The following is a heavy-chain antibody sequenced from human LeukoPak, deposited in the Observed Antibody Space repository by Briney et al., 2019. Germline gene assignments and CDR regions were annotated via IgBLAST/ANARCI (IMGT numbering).Heavy chain of an antibody. CDR1: GDSISSSSSY. CDR2: IYYSGST. D-gene: IGHD6-13*01. CDR3: ARAGRDSSSWYALRVYNWFDP. J-gene: IGHJ5*02. V-gene: IGHV4-39*07. Sequence: PSETLSLTCTVSGDSISSSSSYWGWIRQPPGEGLEWIGSIYYSGSTYYNTSLKSRVTISVDTSKNQFSLKLSSVTAADTAVYYCARAGRDSSSWYALRVYNWFDPWGQGTLVTVSS.